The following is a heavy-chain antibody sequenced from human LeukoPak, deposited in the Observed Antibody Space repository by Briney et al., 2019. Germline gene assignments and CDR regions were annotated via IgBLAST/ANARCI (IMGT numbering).Heavy chain of an antibody. Sequence: SETLSLTCTVSGGSISSYYWSWIRQPAGKGLEWIGRIYTSGSTNYNPSLKSRVTMSVDTSKNQFSLKLSSVTAADTAVYYCARHYDFWSGYLNWFGPWGQGTLVTVSS. CDR1: GGSISSYY. J-gene: IGHJ5*02. CDR3: ARHYDFWSGYLNWFGP. D-gene: IGHD3-3*01. V-gene: IGHV4-4*07. CDR2: IYTSGST.